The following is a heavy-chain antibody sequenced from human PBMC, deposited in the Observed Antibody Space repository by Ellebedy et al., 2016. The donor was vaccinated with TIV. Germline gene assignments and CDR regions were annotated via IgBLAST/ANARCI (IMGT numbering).Heavy chain of an antibody. CDR3: ARDGAYNYDTYWYFDL. J-gene: IGHJ2*01. V-gene: IGHV3-48*02. D-gene: IGHD5-18*01. CDR1: GFTFSAYS. CDR2: ISTGSSTI. Sequence: GGSLRLSCAVSGFTFSAYSMNWVRQAPGKGLEWVSYISTGSSTIYYADSVKGRFTISRDNAKNSLYLHMNSLRDEDTAVYYCARDGAYNYDTYWYFDLWGRGTLVTVSS.